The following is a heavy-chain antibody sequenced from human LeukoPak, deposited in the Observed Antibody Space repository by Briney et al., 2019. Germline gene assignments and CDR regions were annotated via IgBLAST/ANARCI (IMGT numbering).Heavy chain of an antibody. J-gene: IGHJ4*02. CDR3: ARAAPNYYDSSGSLRNPYFDY. CDR2: IYYSGGT. V-gene: IGHV4-31*03. CDR1: GGSISTGGYY. D-gene: IGHD3-22*01. Sequence: SETLSLTCTVSGGSISTGGYYWSWIRQHPGKGLEWIGNIYYSGGTYYSPSLKSRVTMSVDTSKNQFSLTLISVTAADTAVYFCARAAPNYYDSSGSLRNPYFDYWGQGTLVTVSP.